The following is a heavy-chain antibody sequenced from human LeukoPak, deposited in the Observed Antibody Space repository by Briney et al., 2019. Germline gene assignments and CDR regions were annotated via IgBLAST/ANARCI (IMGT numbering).Heavy chain of an antibody. CDR1: GGSISSGGYS. D-gene: IGHD3-22*01. CDR3: ARADSSGYYWPLFDY. V-gene: IGHV4-30-2*01. CDR2: IYHSGST. Sequence: SQNLSLTCAVSGGSISSGGYSWSWIRQPPGKGLEWIGYIYHSGSTYYNPSLKSRVTISVDRSENQFSLKLSSVTAADTAVYYCARADSSGYYWPLFDYWGQGTQVTVSS. J-gene: IGHJ4*02.